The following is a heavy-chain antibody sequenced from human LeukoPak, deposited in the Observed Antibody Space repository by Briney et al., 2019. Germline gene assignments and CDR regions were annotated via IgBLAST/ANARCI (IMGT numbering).Heavy chain of an antibody. V-gene: IGHV1-69*13. CDR2: IIPIFGTA. J-gene: IGHJ6*02. CDR3: ARVVLGRRWLQTSYYYGMDV. CDR1: GYTFTSYG. Sequence: GASVKVSCKASGYTFTSYGISWVRQAPGQGLEWMGGIIPIFGTANYAQKFQGRVTITADESTSTAYMELSSLRSEDTAVYYCARVVLGRRWLQTSYYYGMDVWGQGTTVTVSS. D-gene: IGHD5-24*01.